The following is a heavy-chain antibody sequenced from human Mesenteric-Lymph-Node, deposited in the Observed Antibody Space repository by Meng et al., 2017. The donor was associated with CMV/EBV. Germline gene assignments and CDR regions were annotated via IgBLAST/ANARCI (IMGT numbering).Heavy chain of an antibody. CDR1: GFTFSTYS. CDR2: ISRGGDYI. J-gene: IGHJ5*01. D-gene: IGHD3-10*01. V-gene: IGHV3-21*06. Sequence: GESLKISCAASGFTFSTYSMNWVRQAPGKGLEWVSSISRGGDYIYYAASVKGRFTISRDNAQNSLYLQMNSLRAEDTAVYYCVRAAWVREYLLLDSWGQGTLVTVSS. CDR3: VRAAWVREYLLLDS.